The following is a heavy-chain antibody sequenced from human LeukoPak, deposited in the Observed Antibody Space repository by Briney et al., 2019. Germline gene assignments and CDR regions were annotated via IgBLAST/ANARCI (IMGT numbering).Heavy chain of an antibody. D-gene: IGHD3-3*01. CDR1: GFTFSSYA. CDR2: ISYDGSNK. Sequence: GGSLRLSCAASGFTFSSYAMSWVRQAPGKGLEWMAVISYDGSNKYYADSVKGRFTISRDNSKNTLYLQMNSLRAEDTAVYYCASLGGYYPPDAFDIWGQGTMVTVAS. CDR3: ASLGGYYPPDAFDI. J-gene: IGHJ3*02. V-gene: IGHV3-30*04.